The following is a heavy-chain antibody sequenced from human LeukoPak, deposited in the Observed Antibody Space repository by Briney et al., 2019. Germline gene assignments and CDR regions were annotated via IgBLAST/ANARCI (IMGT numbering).Heavy chain of an antibody. CDR3: AREKGDYESSGYYATTYYFDY. CDR2: IWYDGSNK. V-gene: IGHV3-33*01. CDR1: GFTFSSYD. Sequence: GGSLRLPCAASGFTFSSYDMHWVRQAPGKGLEWVADIWYDGSNKYYADSEKGRFTISRDNYKNTLYLQMNSLRAEDTAVYYCAREKGDYESSGYYATTYYFDYWGQGTLVTVSS. J-gene: IGHJ4*02. D-gene: IGHD3-22*01.